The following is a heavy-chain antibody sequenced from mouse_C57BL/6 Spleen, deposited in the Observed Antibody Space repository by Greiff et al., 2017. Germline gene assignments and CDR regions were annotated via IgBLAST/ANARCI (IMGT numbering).Heavy chain of an antibody. CDR1: GYAFSSSW. CDR2: IYPGDGDT. V-gene: IGHV1-82*01. D-gene: IGHD1-1*01. J-gene: IGHJ4*01. Sequence: QVQLKESGPELVKPGASVKISCKASGYAFSSSWMNWVKQRPGKGLEWIGRIYPGDGDTNYNGKFKGKATLTADKSSSTAYMQLSSLTSEDSAVYFCARGYYGSSYVVDYWGQGTSVTVSS. CDR3: ARGYYGSSYVVDY.